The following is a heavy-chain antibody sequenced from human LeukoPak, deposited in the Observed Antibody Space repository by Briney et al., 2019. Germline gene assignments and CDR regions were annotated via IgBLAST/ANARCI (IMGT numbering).Heavy chain of an antibody. CDR1: GGSISSYY. CDR3: ARDRGSSLAPFDY. CDR2: IYYSGST. J-gene: IGHJ4*02. D-gene: IGHD6-19*01. V-gene: IGHV4-59*01. Sequence: SETLSLTCTVSGGSISSYYWSWIRQPPGKGLEWIGYIYYSGSTNYNPSLKSRVTISVDTSKNQFSLKLSSVTAADTAVYYCARDRGSSLAPFDYWGQGTLVTVSS.